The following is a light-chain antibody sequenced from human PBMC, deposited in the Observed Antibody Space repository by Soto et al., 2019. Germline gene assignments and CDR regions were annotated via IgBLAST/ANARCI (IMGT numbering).Light chain of an antibody. Sequence: QSALTQPASVSGSPVQSITISCTGTSSDVGSYNLVSWYQQHPGKAPKLMIYEGSKRPSGVSNRFSGSKSGNTASLTISGLQAEDEADYYCCSYAGSSTFVSYVFGTGTKVTVL. CDR1: SSDVGSYNL. V-gene: IGLV2-23*03. J-gene: IGLJ1*01. CDR3: CSYAGSSTFVSYV. CDR2: EGS.